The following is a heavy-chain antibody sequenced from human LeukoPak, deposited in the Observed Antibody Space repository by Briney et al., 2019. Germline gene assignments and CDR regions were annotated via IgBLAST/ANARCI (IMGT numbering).Heavy chain of an antibody. CDR2: ISYDGSNK. J-gene: IGHJ4*02. CDR1: GFTFSSYA. CDR3: ARDGDYGGWVDYFDY. V-gene: IGHV3-30*04. D-gene: IGHD4-17*01. Sequence: GGSLRLSCAASGFTFSSYAMHWVRQAPGKGLEWVAVISYDGSNKYYADSVKGRFTISRDNSKTTLYLQMNSLRAEDTAVYYCARDGDYGGWVDYFDYWGQGTLVTVSS.